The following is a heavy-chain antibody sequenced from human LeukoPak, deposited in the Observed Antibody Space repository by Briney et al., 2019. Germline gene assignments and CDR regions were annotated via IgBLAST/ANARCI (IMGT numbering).Heavy chain of an antibody. V-gene: IGHV2-70*11. J-gene: IGHJ4*02. D-gene: IGHD3-10*01. Sequence: SGPTLVNPTQTLTLTCTFSGFSLSTSGMCVSWIRQPPGKALEWLARIDWDDDKYYSTSLKTRLTISKDTSKNQVVLTMTNMDPVDTATYYCARIHYGSGRHNDDYWGQGTLVTVSS. CDR1: GFSLSTSGMC. CDR2: IDWDDDK. CDR3: ARIHYGSGRHNDDY.